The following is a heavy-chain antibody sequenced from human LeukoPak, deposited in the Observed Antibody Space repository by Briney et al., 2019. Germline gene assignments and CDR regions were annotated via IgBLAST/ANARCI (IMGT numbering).Heavy chain of an antibody. V-gene: IGHV3-74*01. CDR2: IIREGTGT. J-gene: IGHJ3*02. CDR3: ARAAGYGAGSYGLNI. D-gene: IGHD3-10*01. CDR1: GFTLSSHV. Sequence: GGSLRLSCAASGFTLSSHVMHWVRQPPGKGLVWVSRIIREGTGTGYADSVKGRFTISRDIATNTLYLEMNSLRAEDTAMYYCARAAGYGAGSYGLNIWGQGTTVTVSS.